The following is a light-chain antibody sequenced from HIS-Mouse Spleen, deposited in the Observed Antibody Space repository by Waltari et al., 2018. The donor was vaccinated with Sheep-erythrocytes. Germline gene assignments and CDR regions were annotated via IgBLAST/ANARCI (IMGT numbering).Light chain of an antibody. J-gene: IGLJ2*01. Sequence: SYELTQPPSVSVSPGQTASITCSGEKLGEKYACGYNQKPGQSPVLVIYQDSKRPSGIPERFSGSNPWNTATLTIRGTQAMDEADYYCQAWDSSTVVFGGGTKLTVL. CDR2: QDS. V-gene: IGLV3-1*01. CDR1: KLGEKY. CDR3: QAWDSSTVV.